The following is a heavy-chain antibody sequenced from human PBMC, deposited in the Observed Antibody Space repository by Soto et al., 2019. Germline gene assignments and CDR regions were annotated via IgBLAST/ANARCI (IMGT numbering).Heavy chain of an antibody. CDR2: VIPILNLT. V-gene: IGHV1-69*04. Sequence: QVQLVQSGAEVKKPGSSVTVSCKASGGTFGTYSITWMRQAPGQGLVWMGRVIPILNLTNYAQKFQGRVTFTADKSTSAAYMQLSSLRSDDTAVYYCARDRGVGFVRPTFPYSFDYWGQGTLVIVSS. CDR1: GGTFGTYS. D-gene: IGHD3-10*01. J-gene: IGHJ4*02. CDR3: ARDRGVGFVRPTFPYSFDY.